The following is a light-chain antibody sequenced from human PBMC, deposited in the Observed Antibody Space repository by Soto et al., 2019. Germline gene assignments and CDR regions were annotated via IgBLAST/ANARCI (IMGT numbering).Light chain of an antibody. J-gene: IGKJ1*01. CDR1: QSISSY. V-gene: IGKV1-39*01. Sequence: DIQMTQSPSSLSASVGDRVTITCRASQSISSYLNWYQQKPGKAPKLLIYAASSLQSGVPSRFSGSGSGTDFTLTISSLQPEDFATYYCQQSYSTPWTFGLGTK. CDR3: QQSYSTPWT. CDR2: AAS.